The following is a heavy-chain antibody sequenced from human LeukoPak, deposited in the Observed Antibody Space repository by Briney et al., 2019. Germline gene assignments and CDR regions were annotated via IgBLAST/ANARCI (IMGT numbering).Heavy chain of an antibody. D-gene: IGHD4/OR15-4a*01. CDR3: ANEVRPNDY. CDR1: GFTFSSYF. CDR2: IDISGGST. V-gene: IGHV3-23*01. J-gene: IGHJ4*02. Sequence: GGSLRFSCAASGFTFSSYFLRWAGQAPGKGLEWVSSIDISGGSTYYADSVKGRFTISRDNSKNTLYLQMNSLRGEDTALYFCANEVRPNDYWGQGTLVTVSS.